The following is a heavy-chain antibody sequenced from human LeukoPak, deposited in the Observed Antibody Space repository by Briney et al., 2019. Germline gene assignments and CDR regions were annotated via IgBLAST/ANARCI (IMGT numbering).Heavy chain of an antibody. CDR1: GYTLTGYY. J-gene: IGHJ4*02. V-gene: IGHV1-2*02. CDR2: INPNSGGT. D-gene: IGHD6-13*01. CDR3: ARSSSFIAAAADY. Sequence: ASVKVSCKASGYTLTGYYMHWVRQAPGQGLEWMGWINPNSGGTNYAQKFQGRVTMTRDTSISTAYMELSRLRSDDTAVYYCARSSSFIAAAADYWGQGTLVTVSS.